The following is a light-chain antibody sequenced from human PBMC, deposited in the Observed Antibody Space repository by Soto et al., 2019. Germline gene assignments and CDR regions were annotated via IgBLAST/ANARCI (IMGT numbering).Light chain of an antibody. V-gene: IGLV2-14*01. J-gene: IGLJ1*01. Sequence: VLTQPASVSGSPGQSITISCTGTSSDVVGYNYVSWYQQHPGKAPKLMIYDVSNRPSGVSNRFSGSKSGNTASLTISGLQAEDEADYYCSSYTSSSTLEGVFGTGTKVTVL. CDR2: DVS. CDR1: SSDVVGYNY. CDR3: SSYTSSSTLEGV.